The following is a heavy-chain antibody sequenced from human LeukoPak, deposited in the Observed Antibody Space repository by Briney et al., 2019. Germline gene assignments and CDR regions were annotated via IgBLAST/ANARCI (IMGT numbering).Heavy chain of an antibody. J-gene: IGHJ4*02. CDR3: ARGHYCSGGSCYSVVLSGDFDY. Sequence: SVKVSCKASGYTFTSYGISWVRQAPGQGLEWMGRIIPILGIANYAQKFQGRVTITADKSTSTAYMELSSLRSEDTAVCYCARGHYCSGGSCYSVVLSGDFDYWGQGTLVTVSS. CDR2: IIPILGIA. CDR1: GYTFTSYG. D-gene: IGHD2-15*01. V-gene: IGHV1-69*04.